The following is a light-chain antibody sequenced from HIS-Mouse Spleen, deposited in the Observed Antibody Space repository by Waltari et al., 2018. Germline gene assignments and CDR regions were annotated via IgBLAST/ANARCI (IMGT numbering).Light chain of an antibody. J-gene: IGLJ3*02. CDR2: DDS. V-gene: IGLV3-21*02. CDR3: QVWDSSSDHPV. Sequence: SYVLTQPPSVSVAPGQTARITWGGNNIGSKRVHWYQHEPGQAPVLVVYDDSDRPSGIPERFSGSNSGNTATLTISRVEAGDEADYYCQVWDSSSDHPVFGGGTKLTVL. CDR1: NIGSKR.